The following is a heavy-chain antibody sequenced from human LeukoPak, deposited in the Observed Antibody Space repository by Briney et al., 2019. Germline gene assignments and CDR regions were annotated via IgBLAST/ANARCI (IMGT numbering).Heavy chain of an antibody. CDR2: ISAYNGNT. CDR3: AGDQKYYYDSSGYYYVHYFDY. V-gene: IGHV1-18*01. D-gene: IGHD3-22*01. J-gene: IGHJ4*02. CDR1: GYTFTSYG. Sequence: ASVKVSCKASGYTFTSYGISWVRQAPGQGLEWMGWISAYNGNTNYAQKLQGRVTMTTDTSTSTAYMELRSLRSDDTAVYYCAGDQKYYYDSSGYYYVHYFDYWGQGTLVTVSS.